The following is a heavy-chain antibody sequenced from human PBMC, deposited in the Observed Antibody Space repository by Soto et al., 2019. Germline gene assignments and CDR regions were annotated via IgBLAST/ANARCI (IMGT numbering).Heavy chain of an antibody. CDR3: ARHTGAAVAGSIDY. CDR1: GGSISSSSYY. J-gene: IGHJ4*02. D-gene: IGHD6-19*01. Sequence: QLQLQESGPGLVKPSETLSLTCTVSGGSISSSSYYWGWIRQPPGKGLEWIGSIYYSGSTYYNPALKSRVTMSVDTSKNEFALKLSSVTAADTAVYYCARHTGAAVAGSIDYWGQGTLVTFSS. V-gene: IGHV4-39*01. CDR2: IYYSGST.